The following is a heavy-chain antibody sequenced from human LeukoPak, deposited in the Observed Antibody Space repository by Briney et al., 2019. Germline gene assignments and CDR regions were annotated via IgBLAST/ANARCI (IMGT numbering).Heavy chain of an antibody. CDR2: IYYSGST. CDR3: ARVVAGRRFDP. J-gene: IGHJ5*02. V-gene: IGHV4-61*05. D-gene: IGHD6-19*01. CDR1: GGSISSSSYY. Sequence: PSETLSLTCTVSGGSISSSSYYWGWIRQPPGKGLEWIGHIYYSGSTNYNPSLKSRVTISVDTSKNQFSLKLSSVTAAETAVYYCARVVAGRRFDPWGQGTLVTVSS.